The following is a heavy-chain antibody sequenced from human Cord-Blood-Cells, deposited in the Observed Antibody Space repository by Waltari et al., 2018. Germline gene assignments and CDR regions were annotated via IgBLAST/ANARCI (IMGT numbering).Heavy chain of an antibody. CDR3: ARRRTGDEGQIDY. CDR1: GGSFSGYY. D-gene: IGHD7-27*01. CDR2: INHSGST. J-gene: IGHJ4*02. V-gene: IGHV4-34*01. Sequence: QVQLQQWGAGLLKPSETLSLTCPVYGGSFSGYYWRWTRQPPGKGLEWIGEINHSGSTNYNPSLKSRVTISVDTSKNQFSLKLSSVTAADTAVYYCARRRTGDEGQIDYWGQGTLVTVSS.